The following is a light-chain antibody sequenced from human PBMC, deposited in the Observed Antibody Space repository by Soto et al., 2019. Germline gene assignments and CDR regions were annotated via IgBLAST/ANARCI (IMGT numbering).Light chain of an antibody. CDR2: RTT. V-gene: IGLV7-43*01. J-gene: IGLJ1*01. Sequence: QAVATQEPSVTVSPGGTDTLTCASSTGGVTGSDYTNWFQQKPGQSPCTLMYRTTENPPSTPARLSGSRLGDKPALALAGVQRVDEGDYYGLLYFGDWGVVGTGTKVTV. CDR1: TGGVTGSDY. CDR3: LLYFGDWGV.